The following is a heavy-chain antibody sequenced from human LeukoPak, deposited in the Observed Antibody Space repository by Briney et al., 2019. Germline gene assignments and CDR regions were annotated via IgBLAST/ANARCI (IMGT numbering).Heavy chain of an antibody. CDR1: GYSFINYG. CDR3: ARDDCSGGSCYSGPYYYYGMDV. CDR2: TSGDNVNT. Sequence: ASVKVSCKASGYSFINYGISWVRQARGQGLEWMGWTSGDNVNTYYAQKFLGRVTMTTDTSTSTAYMELRSLRSDDTAVYYCARDDCSGGSCYSGPYYYYGMDVWGQGTTVTVSS. D-gene: IGHD2-15*01. V-gene: IGHV1-18*01. J-gene: IGHJ6*02.